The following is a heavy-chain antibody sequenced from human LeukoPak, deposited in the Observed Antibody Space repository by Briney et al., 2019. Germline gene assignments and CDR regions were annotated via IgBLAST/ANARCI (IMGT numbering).Heavy chain of an antibody. CDR1: GFTFSSYS. CDR2: ISSSSTTI. Sequence: GGSLRLSCAASGFTFSSYSMNWVRQAPGKGLEWISYISSSSTTIYYADSVKGRFTMSRDNAKNSLYLQMNSLRAEGTAFHYCAMSFDYWGQGTLVTVSS. CDR3: AMSFDY. V-gene: IGHV3-48*04. J-gene: IGHJ4*02.